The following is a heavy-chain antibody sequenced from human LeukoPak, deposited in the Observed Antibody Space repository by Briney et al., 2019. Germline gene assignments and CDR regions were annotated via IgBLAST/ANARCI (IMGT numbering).Heavy chain of an antibody. Sequence: ASVKVSCKASGYTFTGYYTHWVRQAPGQGLEWMGWINPNSGGTNYAQKFQGRVTMTRDTSISTAYMELSRLRSDDTAVYYCARASSDIVVVVALDYWGQGTLVTVSS. D-gene: IGHD2-15*01. J-gene: IGHJ4*02. V-gene: IGHV1-2*02. CDR1: GYTFTGYY. CDR3: ARASSDIVVVVALDY. CDR2: INPNSGGT.